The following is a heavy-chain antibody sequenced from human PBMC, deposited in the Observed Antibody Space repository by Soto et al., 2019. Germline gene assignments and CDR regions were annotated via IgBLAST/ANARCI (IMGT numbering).Heavy chain of an antibody. D-gene: IGHD6-19*01. CDR1: GFTFSSYG. J-gene: IGHJ4*02. CDR3: ARDVSGIAVANFDY. Sequence: QVQLVESGGGVVQPGRSLRLSCAASGFTFSSYGMHWVRQAPGKGLEWVAVIWYDGSNKYYADSVKGRFTISRDNSKNTLYLQMNSLRAEDTAVYYCARDVSGIAVANFDYWGQGTLATVSS. V-gene: IGHV3-33*01. CDR2: IWYDGSNK.